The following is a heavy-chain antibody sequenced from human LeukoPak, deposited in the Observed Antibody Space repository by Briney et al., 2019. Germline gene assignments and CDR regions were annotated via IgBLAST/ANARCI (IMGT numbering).Heavy chain of an antibody. D-gene: IGHD3-16*01. Sequence: GGSLRLSCTASGFTFSSYAMSWVRQAPGKGLEWVSAISGSGGSTYYADSVKGRFTISRDNSKNTLYLQVNSLRVEDTAVYYCAKDGGALPYDAFDIWGQGTRVTVSS. CDR1: GFTFSSYA. J-gene: IGHJ3*02. CDR2: ISGSGGST. V-gene: IGHV3-23*01. CDR3: AKDGGALPYDAFDI.